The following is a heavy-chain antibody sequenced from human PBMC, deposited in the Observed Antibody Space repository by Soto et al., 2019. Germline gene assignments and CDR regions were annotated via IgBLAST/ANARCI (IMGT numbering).Heavy chain of an antibody. CDR3: ARDLNLYCSGGSCYSGFYYYYGMDV. CDR2: IIPILGIA. CDR1: GGTFSSYT. J-gene: IGHJ6*02. D-gene: IGHD2-15*01. V-gene: IGHV1-69*04. Sequence: SVKVSCKASGGTFSSYTISWVRQAPGEGLEWMGRIIPILGIANYAQKFQGRVTITADKSTSTAYMELSSLRSEDTAVYYCARDLNLYCSGGSCYSGFYYYYGMDVWGQGTTVTVSS.